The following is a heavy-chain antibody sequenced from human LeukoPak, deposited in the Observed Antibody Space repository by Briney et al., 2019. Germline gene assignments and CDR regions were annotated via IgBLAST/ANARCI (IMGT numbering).Heavy chain of an antibody. J-gene: IGHJ4*02. CDR1: GGSISNSSFY. D-gene: IGHD2-2*01. Sequence: SETLSLTCTVSGGSISNSSFYWGWIRQPPGKGLECIASISYPGSTFYNPSLRSRVTISVDTSKNQFSLRLSSVTAADTAVYYCARDRVVVPAAFDYWGQGTLVTVSS. CDR2: ISYPGST. CDR3: ARDRVVVPAAFDY. V-gene: IGHV4-39*02.